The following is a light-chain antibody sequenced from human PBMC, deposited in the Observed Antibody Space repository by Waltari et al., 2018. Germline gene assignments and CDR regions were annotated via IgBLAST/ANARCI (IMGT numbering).Light chain of an antibody. J-gene: IGKJ2*01. CDR2: DAS. Sequence: EIVLTQSPATLSLSPGERATLSCRASQSVSSNLGWYQQKPGLAPRLLIFDASNRATGIPARFSGSGSGTDFTLTISSLEPEDFAVYYCQQRGSWPRTFGQWTKLEIK. CDR1: QSVSSN. V-gene: IGKV3-11*01. CDR3: QQRGSWPRT.